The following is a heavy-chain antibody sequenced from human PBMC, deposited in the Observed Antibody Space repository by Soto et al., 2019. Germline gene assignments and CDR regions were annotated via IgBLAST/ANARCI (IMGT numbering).Heavy chain of an antibody. V-gene: IGHV3-23*01. Sequence: GGSLRLSCAASGFTFSSYAMSWVRQAPGKGLEWVSAISGSGGSTYYADSVKGRFTISRDNSKNTLYLQMNSLRAEDTAVYYCAKSAGLYYDFWSGPNFDYWGQGTLVTVSS. CDR3: AKSAGLYYDFWSGPNFDY. J-gene: IGHJ4*02. D-gene: IGHD3-3*01. CDR1: GFTFSSYA. CDR2: ISGSGGST.